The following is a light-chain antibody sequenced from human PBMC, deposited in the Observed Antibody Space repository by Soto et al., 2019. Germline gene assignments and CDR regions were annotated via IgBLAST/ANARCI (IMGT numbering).Light chain of an antibody. J-gene: IGKJ3*01. CDR2: DAS. CDR3: QQRYNWPLFT. Sequence: EIVLTQSPATLSLSPGESATLSCRASQSISTYLAWYQQQPGQAPRLLIYDASNRATGVPTRFSGSGSGTDFTLTISSLQPEDFAVYYCQQRYNWPLFTFGPGTKVDVK. V-gene: IGKV3-11*01. CDR1: QSISTY.